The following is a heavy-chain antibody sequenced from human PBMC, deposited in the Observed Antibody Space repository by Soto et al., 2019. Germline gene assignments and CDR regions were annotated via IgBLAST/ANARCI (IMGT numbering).Heavy chain of an antibody. CDR3: ASAVGYSDASDFYSFWH. CDR2: IYPGDSDT. V-gene: IGHV5-51*01. D-gene: IGHD3-3*01. Sequence: VESLKISCNGSGYDFTHYWIAWVRQTPGKGLEWTGVIYPGDSDTKYSPSFQGQVTISADKSIDTAYLQKSGLKASDTAIYYCASAVGYSDASDFYSFWHWGQGTLVTVSS. J-gene: IGHJ4*02. CDR1: GYDFTHYW.